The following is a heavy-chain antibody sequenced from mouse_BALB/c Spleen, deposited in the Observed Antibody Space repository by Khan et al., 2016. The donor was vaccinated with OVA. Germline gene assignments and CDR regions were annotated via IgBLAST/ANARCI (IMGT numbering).Heavy chain of an antibody. CDR1: GYSITSDYA. Sequence: EVKLLESGPGLVKPSQSLSLTCTVTGYSITSDYAWNWIRQFPGNKLEWMGYITYSGSTSKKPSLKSRISITRDTSKNQFFLHLNSVTTEDTGKDYCVRGRAYWGQGTLVTVSA. CDR3: VRGRAY. CDR2: ITYSGST. J-gene: IGHJ3*01. V-gene: IGHV3-2*02.